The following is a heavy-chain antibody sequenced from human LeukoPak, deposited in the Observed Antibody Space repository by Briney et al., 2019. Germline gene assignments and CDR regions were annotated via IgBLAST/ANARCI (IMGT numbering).Heavy chain of an antibody. V-gene: IGHV1-24*01. J-gene: IGHJ4*02. CDR1: GYTLTVLS. CDR3: ATVDELGIAFIDY. CDR2: FDPEDGET. Sequence: ASVKVSCKVSGYTLTVLSMHWVRQAPGKGLEWMGGFDPEDGETIYAQKFQGRVTMTEDTSTDTAYMELSSLRSEDTAVYYCATVDELGIAFIDYWGQGTLVTVSS. D-gene: IGHD7-27*01.